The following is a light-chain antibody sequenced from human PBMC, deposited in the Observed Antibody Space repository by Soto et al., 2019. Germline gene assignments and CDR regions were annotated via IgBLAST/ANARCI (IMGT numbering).Light chain of an antibody. CDR1: HDISSY. Sequence: DIQLTQSPSFLSASVGDRVTITCRASHDISSYLTWYQQKPGKAPTFLIYAASTLQGGVPSRFSGSGSGTEFTLTISSLQSEDVESYYCQQHNDYPLTFGRGTRLEIK. V-gene: IGKV1-9*01. J-gene: IGKJ5*01. CDR3: QQHNDYPLT. CDR2: AAS.